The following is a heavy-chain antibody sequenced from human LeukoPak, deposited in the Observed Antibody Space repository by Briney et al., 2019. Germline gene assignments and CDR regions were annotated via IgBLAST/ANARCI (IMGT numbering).Heavy chain of an antibody. CDR2: IIPIFGTA. V-gene: IGHV1-69*05. J-gene: IGHJ4*02. CDR1: GGTFSSYA. Sequence: VASVKVSCRASGGTFSSYAISWVRQAPGQGLEWMGGIIPIFGTANYAQKFQGRVTMTRNTSISTAYMELSSLRSEDTAVYYCARGYWFVDYWGQGTLVTVSS. CDR3: ARGYWFVDY. D-gene: IGHD2-8*02.